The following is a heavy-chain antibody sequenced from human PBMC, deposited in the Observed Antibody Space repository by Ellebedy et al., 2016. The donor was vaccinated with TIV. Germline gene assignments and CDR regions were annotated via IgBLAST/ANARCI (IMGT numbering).Heavy chain of an antibody. J-gene: IGHJ6*02. CDR2: THSGGST. D-gene: IGHD2-15*01. CDR1: GFTVSTNY. CDR3: ARDGYCSGGSCYYYSGLDV. V-gene: IGHV3-53*01. Sequence: GESLKISCAASGFTVSTNYMSWVRQAPGKGLEWVSVTHSGGSTYYSDSVNGRFSISRDNSKRTLSLQMTGLRAEDTAVYYCARDGYCSGGSCYYYSGLDVWGQGTTVTVSS.